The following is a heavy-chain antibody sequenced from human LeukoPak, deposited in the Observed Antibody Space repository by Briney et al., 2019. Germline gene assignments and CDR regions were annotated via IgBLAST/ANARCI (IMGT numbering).Heavy chain of an antibody. CDR3: ARVGRDGYSY. CDR2: INHSGST. V-gene: IGHV4-34*01. J-gene: IGHJ4*02. CDR1: GGSFSGYY. Sequence: PSETLSLTCAVYGGSFSGYYWSWIRQPPGKGLEWIGEINHSGSTNYSPSLKSRVTISVDTSKNQFSLKLSSVTAADTAVYYCARVGRDGYSYWGQGTLVTVSS. D-gene: IGHD4-4*01.